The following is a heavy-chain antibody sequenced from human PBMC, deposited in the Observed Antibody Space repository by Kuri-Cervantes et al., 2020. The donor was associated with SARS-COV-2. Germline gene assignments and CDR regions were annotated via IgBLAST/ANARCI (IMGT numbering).Heavy chain of an antibody. V-gene: IGHV2-5*02. CDR2: IYWDDDK. CDR1: GFSLSTSGVG. D-gene: IGHD3-22*01. CDR3: AHRGYYDSSGSLDY. Sequence: SGPTLVKPTQTLTLTCTFSGFSLSTSGVGVGWIRQPPGKALEWLALIYWDDDKRYSPSLKSRLTITKDTSKNQVVLTMTNMDPVDTATYYCAHRGYYDSSGSLDYWGQGTLVTSPQ. J-gene: IGHJ4*02.